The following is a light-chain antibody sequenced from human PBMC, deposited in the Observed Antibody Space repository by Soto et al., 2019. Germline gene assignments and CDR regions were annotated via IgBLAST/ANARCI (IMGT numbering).Light chain of an antibody. J-gene: IGKJ3*01. CDR2: AAS. CDR1: QTIIRY. Sequence: DIQMTQSPSSLSASVGDRVTITCRASQTIIRYLNWYQQKVGRAPNLLIYAASSLQSGVPSRFSGSGSGTEFTLTISSRQPEDFATYYCQQSYSTLFSFGPGTKVEIK. CDR3: QQSYSTLFS. V-gene: IGKV1-39*01.